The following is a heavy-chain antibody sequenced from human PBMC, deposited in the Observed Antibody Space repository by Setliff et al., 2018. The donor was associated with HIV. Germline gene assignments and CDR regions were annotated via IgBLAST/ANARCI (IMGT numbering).Heavy chain of an antibody. CDR3: ARVRTHYYDSSGYWGMDV. CDR1: GFTFSHYW. CDR2: ISDDGSST. D-gene: IGHD3-22*01. J-gene: IGHJ6*03. Sequence: PGGSLRLSCAASGFTFSHYWMHWVRQGPGKGPVWVSRISDDGSSTGYAGSVKGRFTISRDNAKNTLFLEMNSLRAEDTAVYYCARVRTHYYDSSGYWGMDVWGKGTTVTVSS. V-gene: IGHV3-74*01.